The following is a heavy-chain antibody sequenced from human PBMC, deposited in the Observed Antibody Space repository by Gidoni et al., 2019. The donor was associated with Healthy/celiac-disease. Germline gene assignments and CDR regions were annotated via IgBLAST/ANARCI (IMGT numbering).Heavy chain of an antibody. CDR3: ARDHSSGHYGVDY. CDR2: IWYDGSNK. D-gene: IGHD6-19*01. CDR1: GFPFSSYG. V-gene: IGHV3-33*01. Sequence: QVQLVESGGGVVQPGRSLRLYCAASGFPFSSYGMHWVRQATGKGLEWLAVIWYDGSNKYYADSVKGRFTICRDNSKNTLYLQMNSLRAEDTAVYYCARDHSSGHYGVDYWGQGTLVTVSS. J-gene: IGHJ4*02.